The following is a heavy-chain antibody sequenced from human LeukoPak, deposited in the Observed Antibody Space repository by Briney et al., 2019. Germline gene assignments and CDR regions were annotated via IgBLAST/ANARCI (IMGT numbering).Heavy chain of an antibody. CDR3: ARAPAATGVWYYGMDV. CDR2: ISAYNGNT. V-gene: IGHV1-18*01. J-gene: IGHJ6*02. Sequence: ASVKVSCKASGYTFTSYGISWVRQAPGQGLEWLGWISAYNGNTNYAQKLQGSVTMTTDTSTSTAYMELRSLRSDDTAVYYCARAPAATGVWYYGMDVWGQGTTVTVSS. D-gene: IGHD2-2*01. CDR1: GYTFTSYG.